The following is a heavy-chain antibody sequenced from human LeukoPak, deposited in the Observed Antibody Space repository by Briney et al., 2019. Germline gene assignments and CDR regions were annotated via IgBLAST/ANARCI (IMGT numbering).Heavy chain of an antibody. J-gene: IGHJ6*03. CDR2: IYTSGST. CDR1: GGSNSSYY. V-gene: IGHV4-4*07. D-gene: IGHD4-11*01. CDR3: ARDSYSNYSYYFYYMDV. Sequence: SETLSLTCTVSGGSNSSYYWSWIRQPAGKGLEWIGRIYTSGSTNYNPSLKSRVTMSVDTSKNQFSLKLSSVTAADTAVHYCARDSYSNYSYYFYYMDVWGKGTTVTVSS.